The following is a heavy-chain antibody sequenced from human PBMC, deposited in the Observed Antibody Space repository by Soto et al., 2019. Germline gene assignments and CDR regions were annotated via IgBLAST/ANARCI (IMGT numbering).Heavy chain of an antibody. J-gene: IGHJ4*02. CDR2: FYYTGIT. CDR1: GGSVSSGSYY. D-gene: IGHD6-19*01. Sequence: PSETLSLTCTVSGGSVSSGSYYWSWIRQPPGKGLEWIGYFYYTGITNYNPSLKSRVTISGDSSKNQFSLKLSSVTAADTAVYFCARDRYSSGYYDYWGQGTLVTVS. V-gene: IGHV4-61*01. CDR3: ARDRYSSGYYDY.